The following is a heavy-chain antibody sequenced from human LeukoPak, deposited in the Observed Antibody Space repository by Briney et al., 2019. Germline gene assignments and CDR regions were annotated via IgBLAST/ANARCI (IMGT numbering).Heavy chain of an antibody. D-gene: IGHD2-15*01. J-gene: IGHJ4*02. CDR1: GGSISSYY. CDR3: ARVYAYCSGGSCFDY. CDR2: IYYSGST. Sequence: SETLSLTCTVSGGSISSYYWSWIRQPPGKGLEWIGYIYYSGSTNYNPSLKSRVTISVDTSKNQFSLKLSSVTAADTAVYYCARVYAYCSGGSCFDYWGQGTLVTVSS. V-gene: IGHV4-59*01.